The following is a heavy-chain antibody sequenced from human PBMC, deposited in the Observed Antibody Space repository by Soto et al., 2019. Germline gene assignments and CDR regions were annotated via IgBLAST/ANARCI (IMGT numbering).Heavy chain of an antibody. CDR3: AKMGIVMFSHKHHFDH. V-gene: IGHV3-23*01. Sequence: VQLLDSGGDLAQPGGSLRLSCTASGFTFSSFGMAWVRQAPGKGLEWVSAISGSGDSSYYADSVKDRFTISRDNPTNTLYLQMSNLRAEDTAVYYCAKMGIVMFSHKHHFDHWGQGTQVTVSS. J-gene: IGHJ4*02. CDR1: GFTFSSFG. CDR2: ISGSGDSS. D-gene: IGHD2-2*03.